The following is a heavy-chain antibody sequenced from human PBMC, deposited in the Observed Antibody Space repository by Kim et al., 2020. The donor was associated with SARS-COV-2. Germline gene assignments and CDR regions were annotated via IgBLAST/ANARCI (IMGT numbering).Heavy chain of an antibody. V-gene: IGHV3-30*18. CDR2: ISYDGSNK. J-gene: IGHJ4*02. CDR3: AKTVSH. D-gene: IGHD4-17*01. CDR1: GFTFSSYG. Sequence: GGSLRLSCAASGFTFSSYGMHWVRQAPGKGLEWVAVISYDGSNKYYADSVKGRFTISRDNSKNTLYLQMNSLRAEDTAVYYCAKTVSHWGQGTLVTVSS.